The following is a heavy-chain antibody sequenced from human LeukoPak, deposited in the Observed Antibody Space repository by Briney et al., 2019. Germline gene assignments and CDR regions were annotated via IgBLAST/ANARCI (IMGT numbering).Heavy chain of an antibody. D-gene: IGHD2-2*02. J-gene: IGHJ5*02. CDR1: GFTFDDYG. Sequence: GGSLRLSCAASGFTFDDYGMSWVRQAPGKGLEWVSGINWNGGSTGYADSVKGRFTISRDNAKNSLYLQMNSLRAEDTAVYYCARDAVPAAIPLNWFDPWGQGTLVTVSS. CDR2: INWNGGST. V-gene: IGHV3-20*04. CDR3: ARDAVPAAIPLNWFDP.